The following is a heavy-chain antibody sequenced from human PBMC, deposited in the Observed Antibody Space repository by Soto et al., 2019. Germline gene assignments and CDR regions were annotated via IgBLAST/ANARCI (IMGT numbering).Heavy chain of an antibody. CDR3: ARHGSGYYLRGNWFDP. J-gene: IGHJ5*02. V-gene: IGHV4-30-2*01. CDR1: GGSISSGGYS. CDR2: IYHSGST. D-gene: IGHD3-22*01. Sequence: PSETLSLTCTVSGGSISSGGYSWSWIRQPPGKGLEWIGYIYHSGSTYYNPSLKSRVTISVDRSKNQFSLKLSSVTAADTAVYYCARHGSGYYLRGNWFDPWGQGTLVTVSS.